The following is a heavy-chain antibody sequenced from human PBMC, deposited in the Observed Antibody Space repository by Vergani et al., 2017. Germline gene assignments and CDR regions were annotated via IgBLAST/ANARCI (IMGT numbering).Heavy chain of an antibody. Sequence: QVQLQESGPGLVKPSQTLSLTCTVSGGSISSGGYYWSWIRHHPGKGLGWIGYIYYSGNTYYHRSLKSLVTISVDKYKNQFSLKLSSVTAADTAVYYCARGLPSAARIHLLEWYTHGYDFDYWGQGTLVTVSS. J-gene: IGHJ4*02. CDR3: ARGLPSAARIHLLEWYTHGYDFDY. CDR1: GGSISSGGYY. D-gene: IGHD3-3*01. V-gene: IGHV4-31*01. CDR2: IYYSGNT.